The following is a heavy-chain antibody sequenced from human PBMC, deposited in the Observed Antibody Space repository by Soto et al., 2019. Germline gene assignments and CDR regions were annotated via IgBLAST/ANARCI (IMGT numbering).Heavy chain of an antibody. CDR1: GFTYNDHW. D-gene: IGHD1-26*01. Sequence: EVQLMESGGGLVQPGGSLRLSCAASGFTYNDHWMMWVRQAPGKGLEWVANINQDGSEKEYVVSVRGRFTISRDNARNSLYLQLDSLRAEDTAVYYCAKGGVGPTMGPFNSWGQGALVIVSS. CDR2: INQDGSEK. J-gene: IGHJ4*02. V-gene: IGHV3-7*03. CDR3: AKGGVGPTMGPFNS.